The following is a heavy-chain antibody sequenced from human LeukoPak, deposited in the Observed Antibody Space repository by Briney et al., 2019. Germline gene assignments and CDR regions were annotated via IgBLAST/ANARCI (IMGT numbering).Heavy chain of an antibody. J-gene: IGHJ5*02. CDR2: ITSSSTYT. D-gene: IGHD6-13*01. CDR1: GFSFSSYN. Sequence: PGGSLRLSCAASGFSFSSYNMNWVRQTPGKGLEWVSSITSSSTYTFYADSVKGRFTIPRDNARNTLYLQMNSLRAEDTAVYYCARFKAGDSSRFDPWGQGTLVTVSS. CDR3: ARFKAGDSSRFDP. V-gene: IGHV3-21*01.